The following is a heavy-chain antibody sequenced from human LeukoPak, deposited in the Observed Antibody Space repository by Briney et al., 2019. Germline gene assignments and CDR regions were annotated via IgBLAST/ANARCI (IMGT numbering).Heavy chain of an antibody. Sequence: GASVKVSCKASGYTFTSYDINWVRQATGQGLEWMGWMNPNSGNTGYAQKFQGRVTMTRNTSISTAYMELSSLRSEDTAVYYCARTYYDFLSGPHLGEDWFDPWGQGTLVTVSS. CDR3: ARTYYDFLSGPHLGEDWFDP. V-gene: IGHV1-8*01. D-gene: IGHD3-3*01. CDR2: MNPNSGNT. CDR1: GYTFTSYD. J-gene: IGHJ5*02.